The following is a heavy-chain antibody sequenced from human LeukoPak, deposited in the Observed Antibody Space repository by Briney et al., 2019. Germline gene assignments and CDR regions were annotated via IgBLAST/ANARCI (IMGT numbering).Heavy chain of an antibody. CDR3: ATYSAGATETFDY. Sequence: ASVKVSCKVSGYTLTELSMHWVRQTPGKGVEWMGGFDPEDGETIYAQKFQGRVTMTEDTSTDTDYMELSSLRSEDTAVYYCATYSAGATETFDYWGQGTLVTVSS. V-gene: IGHV1-24*01. D-gene: IGHD1-26*01. CDR1: GYTLTELS. J-gene: IGHJ4*02. CDR2: FDPEDGET.